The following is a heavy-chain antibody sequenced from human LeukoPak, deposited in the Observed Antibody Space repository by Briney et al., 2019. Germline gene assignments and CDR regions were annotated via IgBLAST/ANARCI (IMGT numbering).Heavy chain of an antibody. Sequence: GGSLRLSCAASGFTFSSYYMNWVRQAPGKGLEWVSAISGSGGSTYYADSVKGRFTISRDNSKNTLYLQINSLRAEDTAVYYCANAVVVTEGDADYWGQGTLVTVSS. CDR2: ISGSGGST. V-gene: IGHV3-23*01. CDR1: GFTFSSYY. D-gene: IGHD2-21*02. CDR3: ANAVVVTEGDADY. J-gene: IGHJ4*02.